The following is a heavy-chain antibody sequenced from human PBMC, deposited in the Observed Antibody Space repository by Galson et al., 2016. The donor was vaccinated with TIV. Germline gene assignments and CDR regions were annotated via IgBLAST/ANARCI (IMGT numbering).Heavy chain of an antibody. CDR1: GYTFTNYY. CDR2: INADSGVT. V-gene: IGHV1-2*02. J-gene: IGHJ4*02. D-gene: IGHD7-27*01. Sequence: SVKVSCKASGYTFTNYYVHWVRQAPGQGLEWMGWINADSGVTIYAQKFQGRVAMARDTSISTAYMELSGVRSDDMAVYYCARVNWARAFDYWGQGTLVTVSS. CDR3: ARVNWARAFDY.